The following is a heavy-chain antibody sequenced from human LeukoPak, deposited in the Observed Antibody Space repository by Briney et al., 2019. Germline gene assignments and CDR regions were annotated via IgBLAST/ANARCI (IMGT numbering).Heavy chain of an antibody. CDR2: SSSIGGRT. V-gene: IGHV3-23*01. J-gene: IGHJ4*02. D-gene: IGHD6-13*01. CDR1: GFTFSSHG. Sequence: GGSLRLSCAASGFTFSSHGMNWVRQAPGKGLEWVSGSSSIGGRTYYADSVKGRFTVTRDNSRNTLHLQMSSLRVEDTGVYYCAKNIMQRLVPNRGRPYYFDYWGQGTLVTVSS. CDR3: AKNIMQRLVPNRGRPYYFDY.